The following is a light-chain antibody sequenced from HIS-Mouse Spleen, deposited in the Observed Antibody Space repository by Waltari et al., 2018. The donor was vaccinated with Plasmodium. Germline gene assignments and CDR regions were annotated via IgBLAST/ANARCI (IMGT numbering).Light chain of an antibody. J-gene: IGKJ4*01. CDR2: SAS. V-gene: IGKV3-20*01. CDR1: QSVSSSY. Sequence: ELVLTQSPGPLSLSPGDSATLSCRASQSVSSSYLAWYQQKPGQAPRLLIYSASSRATGSPDRISGSGSGTDFTLTISRLEPEDFAVYYCQQYGSSPLTFGGGTKVEIK. CDR3: QQYGSSPLT.